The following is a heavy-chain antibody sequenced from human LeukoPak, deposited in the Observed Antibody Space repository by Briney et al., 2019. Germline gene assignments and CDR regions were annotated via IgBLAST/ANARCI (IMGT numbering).Heavy chain of an antibody. CDR1: GYTFSNYG. J-gene: IGHJ4*01. CDR3: ARDNDKVVDH. V-gene: IGHV1-18*01. Sequence: ASVKVSCKHSGYTFSNYGISWVRQAPGQGLKWMGWITAYNGNRLYAQRFQGRITLTTDTSTSTSYMELRSLEYGDTAIYYCARDNDKVVDHWGQGTLVTVSS. D-gene: IGHD1-1*01. CDR2: ITAYNGNR.